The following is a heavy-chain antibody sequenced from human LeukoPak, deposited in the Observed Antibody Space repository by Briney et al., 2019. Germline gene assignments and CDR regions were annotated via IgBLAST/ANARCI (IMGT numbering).Heavy chain of an antibody. V-gene: IGHV3-23*01. CDR1: GFTFSSYA. CDR3: AKLRLGYCSSTSCYYFDY. D-gene: IGHD2-2*01. Sequence: PGGSLRLSCAASGFTFSSYAMSWVRQAPGKGLEWVSAISGSGGSTYYADSVKGRFTISRDNSKNTLYLQVNSLRAEDTAVYYCAKLRLGYCSSTSCYYFDYWGQGTLVTVSS. J-gene: IGHJ4*02. CDR2: ISGSGGST.